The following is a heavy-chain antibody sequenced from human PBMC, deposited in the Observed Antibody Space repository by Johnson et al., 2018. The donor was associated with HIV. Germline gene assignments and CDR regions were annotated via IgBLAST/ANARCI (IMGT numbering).Heavy chain of an antibody. CDR2: ISGRGGST. D-gene: IGHD1-1*01. CDR3: ARGPGDNWDAFDI. V-gene: IGHV3-20*03. Sequence: GKGLEWVSAISGRGGSTGYADSVKGRFTISRDNVKNSLYLLMNSLRAEDTAVYYCARGPGDNWDAFDIWGQGTMVTVSS. J-gene: IGHJ3*02.